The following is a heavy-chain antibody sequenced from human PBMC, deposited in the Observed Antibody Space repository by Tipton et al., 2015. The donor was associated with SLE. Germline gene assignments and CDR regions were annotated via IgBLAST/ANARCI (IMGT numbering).Heavy chain of an antibody. CDR2: IYTSGST. V-gene: IGHV4-4*07. J-gene: IGHJ4*02. CDR1: GGSISSYY. Sequence: LRLSCTVSGGSISSYYWSWIRQPAGKGLEWIGRIYTSGSTNYNPSLKSRVTISVDTSKNQFSLKLSSVTAADTAVYYCARPTYSSGWYYFDYWGQGTLVTVSS. D-gene: IGHD6-19*01. CDR3: ARPTYSSGWYYFDY.